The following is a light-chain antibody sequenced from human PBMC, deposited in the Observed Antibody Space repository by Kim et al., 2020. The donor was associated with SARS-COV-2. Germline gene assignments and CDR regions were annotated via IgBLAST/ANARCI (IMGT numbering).Light chain of an antibody. CDR1: SSNIGNNY. Sequence: GQKGNISCSGSSSNIGNNYVSWYQQLPGTAPKLLIYDNNKRPSGIPDRFSGSQSGTSATLGITGLQTGDEADYYCGTWDSSLSAVVFGGGTKLNV. CDR3: GTWDSSLSAVV. V-gene: IGLV1-51*01. CDR2: DNN. J-gene: IGLJ2*01.